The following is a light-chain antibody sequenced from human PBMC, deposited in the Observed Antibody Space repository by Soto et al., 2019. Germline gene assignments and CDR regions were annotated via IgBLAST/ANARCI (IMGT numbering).Light chain of an antibody. V-gene: IGKV1-9*01. CDR1: QGINSY. CDR2: AAS. Sequence: DIQLTQSPSFLSASVGDRVTITCRASQGINSYLAWYQQKPGKAPELLIYAASTLQSGVPSSFSGSGSGTDFTLTISSLQPEDSATYYCQQLNTYPPCTFVQGTKVEIK. J-gene: IGKJ1*01. CDR3: QQLNTYPPCT.